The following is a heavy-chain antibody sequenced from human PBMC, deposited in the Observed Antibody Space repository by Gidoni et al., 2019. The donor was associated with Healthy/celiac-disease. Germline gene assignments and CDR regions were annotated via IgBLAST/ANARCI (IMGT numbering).Heavy chain of an antibody. CDR1: GFTVSSNY. D-gene: IGHD2-21*02. J-gene: IGHJ3*02. V-gene: IGHV3-53*04. CDR2: IYSGGST. Sequence: EVQLVESGGGLVQPGGSLRLSCAASGFTVSSNYMSWVRQAPGKGLEWVSVIYSGGSTYYADSVKGRFTISRHNSKNTLYLQMNSLRAEDTAVYYCAREGGYCGGDCERIDAFDIWGQGTMVTVSS. CDR3: AREGGYCGGDCERIDAFDI.